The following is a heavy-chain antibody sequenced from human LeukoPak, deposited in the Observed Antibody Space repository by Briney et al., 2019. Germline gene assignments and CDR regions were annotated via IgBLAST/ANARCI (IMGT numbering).Heavy chain of an antibody. CDR3: ARDRSSGWYSDY. J-gene: IGHJ4*02. CDR1: GGTFTSYA. D-gene: IGHD6-19*01. CDR2: IIPIFGTA. Sequence: SVKVSCKASGGTFTSYAISWVRQAPGQGLEWMGRIIPIFGTANYEQKFQGRVTITTDESTSTAYMELSSLRSEDTAVYYCARDRSSGWYSDYWGQGTLVTVSS. V-gene: IGHV1-69*05.